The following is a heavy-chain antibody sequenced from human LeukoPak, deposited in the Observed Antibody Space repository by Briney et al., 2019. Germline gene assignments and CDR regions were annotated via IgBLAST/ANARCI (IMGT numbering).Heavy chain of an antibody. CDR1: GYTFTSYD. Sequence: GASVKVSCKASGYTFTSYDISWVRQAPGQGLEWMGWSSAYNGNTNYAQKLQGRVTMTTDTSTSTAYMELRSLRSDDPAVYYCARLRYSYDSSGPAPFDYWGQGTLVTVSS. CDR3: ARLRYSYDSSGPAPFDY. D-gene: IGHD3-22*01. CDR2: SSAYNGNT. J-gene: IGHJ4*02. V-gene: IGHV1-18*01.